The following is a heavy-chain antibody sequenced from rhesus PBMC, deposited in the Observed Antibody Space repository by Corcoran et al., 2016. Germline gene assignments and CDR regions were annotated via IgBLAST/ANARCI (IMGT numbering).Heavy chain of an antibody. J-gene: IGHJ4*01. CDR3: ARVLVGTTLDY. V-gene: IGHV2-152*01. Sequence: QVPLKESGPALVKPTQTLTLTCTFSGFSLTTSGMGVGWIRQPPGKALEWLALIYWDDDKRYSTSLKSRLTISKDTSKNQVVLTMTNMDPMDTATYYCARVLVGTTLDYWGQGVLVTVSS. CDR1: GFSLTTSGMG. CDR2: IYWDDDK. D-gene: IGHD1-44*01.